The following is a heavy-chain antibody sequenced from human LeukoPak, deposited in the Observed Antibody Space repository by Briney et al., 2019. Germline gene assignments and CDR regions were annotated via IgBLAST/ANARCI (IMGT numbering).Heavy chain of an antibody. J-gene: IGHJ6*03. CDR2: MNPNSGNT. Sequence: ASVEVSCKASGYTFTSYDINWVRQATGQGLEWMGWMNPNSGNTGYAQKFQGRVTMTRNTSISTAYMELSSLRSEDTAVYYCARGLLAAAGLYYYYYYMDVWGKGTTVTVSS. D-gene: IGHD6-13*01. CDR3: ARGLLAAAGLYYYYYYMDV. CDR1: GYTFTSYD. V-gene: IGHV1-8*01.